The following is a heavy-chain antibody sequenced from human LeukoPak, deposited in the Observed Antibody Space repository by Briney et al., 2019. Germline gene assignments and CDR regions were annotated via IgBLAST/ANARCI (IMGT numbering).Heavy chain of an antibody. CDR1: GGSISSSSYY. CDR3: ARLGSGQIDY. J-gene: IGHJ4*02. CDR2: IYSGGST. Sequence: SETLSLTCTVSGGSISSSSYYWGWIRQPPGKGLEWIGYIYSGGSTNYNPSLMSRVTISLHTSMNQFSLKLSSVTAADTAVYYCARLGSGQIDYWGQGTLVAVSS. D-gene: IGHD1-26*01. V-gene: IGHV4-61*05.